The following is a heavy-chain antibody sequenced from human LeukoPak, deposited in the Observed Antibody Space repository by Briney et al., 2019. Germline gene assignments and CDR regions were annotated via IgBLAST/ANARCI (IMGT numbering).Heavy chain of an antibody. CDR1: GFTFRSYW. D-gene: IGHD3-10*01. V-gene: IGHV3-7*01. Sequence: GGSLRLSCAASGFTFRSYWMSWVRQAPGKGLEWVANIKQDGSEKYYVDSVKGRFTISRDNAKNSLYVQMNSLRAEDTAVYYCARDRITMVRGVNPPDYYFYGMHVWGQGTTVTVSS. CDR2: IKQDGSEK. J-gene: IGHJ6*02. CDR3: ARDRITMVRGVNPPDYYFYGMHV.